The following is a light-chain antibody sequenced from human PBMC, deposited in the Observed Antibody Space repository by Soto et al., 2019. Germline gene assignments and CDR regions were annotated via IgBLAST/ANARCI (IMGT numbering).Light chain of an antibody. CDR2: AAS. J-gene: IGKJ1*01. Sequence: IVMTQSAATVSVSPGERATLSCRASQSVRSSYLAWYQQTPGQTPRLLIYAASSRATGIPDRFSGSGSGTDFSLTISRLEAEDFAVYYCQQYGSSPRTFGQGTKVDIK. CDR3: QQYGSSPRT. CDR1: QSVRSSY. V-gene: IGKV3-20*01.